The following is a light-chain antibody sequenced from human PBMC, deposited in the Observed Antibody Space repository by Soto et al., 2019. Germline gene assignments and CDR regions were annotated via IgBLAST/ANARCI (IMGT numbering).Light chain of an antibody. CDR3: QTWGAGKV. J-gene: IGLJ3*02. V-gene: IGLV4-69*01. Sequence: QLVLTQSPSASASLGASVKLTCTLSNGHNNYAIAWHQQQPEKGPRYLMKLDSDGSHTKGDGIPDRFSGSSSGAERYLTISSLQSEDEADYYCQTWGAGKVFGGGTKLTVL. CDR1: NGHNNYA. CDR2: LDSDGSH.